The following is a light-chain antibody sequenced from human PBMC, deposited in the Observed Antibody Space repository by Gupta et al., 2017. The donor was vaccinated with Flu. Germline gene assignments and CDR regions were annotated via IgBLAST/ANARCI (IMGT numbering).Light chain of an antibody. CDR3: SSSTTTSTYV. CDR2: EVS. Sequence: QSALTQPASVSGSPGQLITISCTGTSSDVGGYNYVSWYQQSPGTAPKLMIYEVSNRPAGVSNRFSGSKSANTASLTISELQAEDEADYYCSSSTTTSTYVFGTGTKVTVL. CDR1: SSDVGGYNY. V-gene: IGLV2-14*01. J-gene: IGLJ1*01.